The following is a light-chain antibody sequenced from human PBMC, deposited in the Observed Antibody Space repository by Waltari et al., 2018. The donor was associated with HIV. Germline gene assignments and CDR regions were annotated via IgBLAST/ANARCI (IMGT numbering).Light chain of an antibody. CDR1: SSDVGGYNY. Sequence: QSALPQPASVSGSPGQSITISCTGTSSDVGGYNYVSWYQQHTGKAPKRMIYGVSNRPSGVSNRFSGSKSGNTASLTISGLQAEDEADYYCSSYTSSSTFWVFGGGTKLTVL. J-gene: IGLJ3*02. CDR3: SSYTSSSTFWV. V-gene: IGLV2-14*03. CDR2: GVS.